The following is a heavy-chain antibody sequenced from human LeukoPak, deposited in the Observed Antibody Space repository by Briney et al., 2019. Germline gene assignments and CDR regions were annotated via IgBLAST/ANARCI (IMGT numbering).Heavy chain of an antibody. CDR1: GFTFSRSW. V-gene: IGHV3-74*01. CDR2: INSDGSGT. D-gene: IGHD3-3*01. J-gene: IGHJ4*02. Sequence: GGSLRLSCAASGFTFSRSWMHWVRQSPGKGLVWVSRINSDGSGTTYADSVKGRFTISRDNPKNTLYLQMNSLRAEDTAIYYCAKDSGRVTIFGVLIPLDYWGQGTLVTVSS. CDR3: AKDSGRVTIFGVLIPLDY.